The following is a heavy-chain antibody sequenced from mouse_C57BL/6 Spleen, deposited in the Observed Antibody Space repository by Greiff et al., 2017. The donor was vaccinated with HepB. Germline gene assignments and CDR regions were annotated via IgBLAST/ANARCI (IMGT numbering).Heavy chain of an antibody. Sequence: QVHVKQSGAELVKPGASVKISCKASGYAFSSYWMNWVKQRPGKGLEWIGQIYPGDGDTNYNGKFKGKATLTADKSSSTAYMQLSSLTSEDSAVYFCARSYGSKCAYWGQGTLVTVSA. J-gene: IGHJ3*01. CDR1: GYAFSSYW. D-gene: IGHD1-1*01. V-gene: IGHV1-80*01. CDR3: ARSYGSKCAY. CDR2: IYPGDGDT.